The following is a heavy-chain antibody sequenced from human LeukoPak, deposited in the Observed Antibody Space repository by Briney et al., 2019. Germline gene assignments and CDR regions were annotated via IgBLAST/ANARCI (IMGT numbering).Heavy chain of an antibody. Sequence: KASETLSLTCTVSNDSISPLYWGWIRQPPGKGLEFIGYIFYSGTTNFNPSLKSRVTLSVDTSKNQFSLRPNSVTAADTAVYYCARGGSAAKYYFDSWGQGTLVTVSS. CDR1: NDSISPLY. D-gene: IGHD6-13*01. J-gene: IGHJ4*02. V-gene: IGHV4-59*11. CDR3: ARGGSAAKYYFDS. CDR2: IFYSGTT.